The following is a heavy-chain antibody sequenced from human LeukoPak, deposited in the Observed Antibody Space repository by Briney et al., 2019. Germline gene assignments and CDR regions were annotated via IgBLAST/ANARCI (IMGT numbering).Heavy chain of an antibody. CDR1: GYTFTSYG. Sequence: VKVSCKASGYTFTSYGISWVRQAPGQGLEWMGWISAYNGNTNYAQKLQGRVTMTTDTSTSTAYMELRSLRSDDTAVYYCARGHKGYSGYDWFPYSSGPITPVDYWGQGTLVTVSS. D-gene: IGHD5-12*01. J-gene: IGHJ4*02. CDR3: ARGHKGYSGYDWFPYSSGPITPVDY. V-gene: IGHV1-18*01. CDR2: ISAYNGNT.